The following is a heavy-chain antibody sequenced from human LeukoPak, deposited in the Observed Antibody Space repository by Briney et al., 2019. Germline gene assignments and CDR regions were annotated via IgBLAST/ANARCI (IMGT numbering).Heavy chain of an antibody. CDR1: GFTFSSYG. J-gene: IGHJ6*03. CDR2: IRYDGSNK. CDR3: AKIAGPNYYYYYMDV. Sequence: PGGSLRLSCAASGFTFSSYGMHWVRQAPRKGLEWVAFIRYDGSNKYYADSVKGRFTISRDNSKNTLYLQMNSLRAEDTAVYYCAKIAGPNYYYYYMDVWGKGTTVTVSS. V-gene: IGHV3-30*02.